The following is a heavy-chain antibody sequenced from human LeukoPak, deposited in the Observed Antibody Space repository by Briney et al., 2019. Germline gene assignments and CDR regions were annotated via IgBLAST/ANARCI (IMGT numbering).Heavy chain of an antibody. Sequence: GGSLRLSCGASGFTFSSSSMNWVRQAPGKGLEWVSSISSSSGSIYYADSVKGRFTISRDNAKNSLYLQMNSLRAEDTAVYYCARRSNLDYWGQGTLVTVSS. CDR2: ISSSSGSI. CDR1: GFTFSSSS. J-gene: IGHJ4*02. V-gene: IGHV3-21*01. CDR3: ARRSNLDY. D-gene: IGHD4-11*01.